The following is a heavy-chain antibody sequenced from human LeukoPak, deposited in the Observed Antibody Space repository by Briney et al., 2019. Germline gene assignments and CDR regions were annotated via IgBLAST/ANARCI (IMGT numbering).Heavy chain of an antibody. CDR1: GGSISSSSYY. CDR2: IYYSGST. V-gene: IGHV4-39*01. D-gene: IGHD5-12*01. J-gene: IGHJ4*02. Sequence: SETLSLTCTVSGGSISSSSYYWGWIRQPPGKGLEWIGSIYYSGSTYYNPSLKSRVTISVDTSKNQFSLKLSSVTAADTAVYYCARLVATNVYFDYSGQGTLVTVSS. CDR3: ARLVATNVYFDY.